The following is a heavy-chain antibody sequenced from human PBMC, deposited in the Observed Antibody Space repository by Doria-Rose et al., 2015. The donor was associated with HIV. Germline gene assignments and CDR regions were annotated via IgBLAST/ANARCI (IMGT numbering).Heavy chain of an antibody. CDR2: IFSDDER. D-gene: IGHD6-13*01. CDR1: GVSLSSPGMG. Sequence: QITLKESGPVLVKPTETLTLTCTVSGVSLSSPGMGVSWIRQPPGKALEWLANIFSDDERSYKTSLKSRLTISRGTSESQVVLTMTDMDPVDTATYYCARIKSSRWYHKYYFDFWGQETLVIVSA. V-gene: IGHV2-26*01. CDR3: ARIKSSRWYHKYYFDF. J-gene: IGHJ4*02.